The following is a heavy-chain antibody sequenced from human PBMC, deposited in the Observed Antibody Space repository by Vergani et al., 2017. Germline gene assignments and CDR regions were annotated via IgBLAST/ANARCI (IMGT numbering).Heavy chain of an antibody. D-gene: IGHD3-3*01. CDR3: AKTHDXSSLYSSYNWFDP. V-gene: IGHV5-51*03. CDR1: GYSITNYW. J-gene: IGHJ5*02. CDR2: IYAGDSDV. Sequence: EVQLVQSGAEVKKPGESVKIFCQGSGYSITNYWIAWVRQRPGKGLEWMVRIYAGDSDVRYSPSFQGQVTMSVDKSLSTAYLQWSSLKASDTATYYWAKTHDXSSLYSSYNWFDPWGQGTQVTVSS.